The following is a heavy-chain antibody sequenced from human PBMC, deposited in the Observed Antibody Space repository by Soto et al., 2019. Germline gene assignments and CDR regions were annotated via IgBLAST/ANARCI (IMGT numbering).Heavy chain of an antibody. D-gene: IGHD2-21*02. V-gene: IGHV1-69*13. Sequence: SVKVSCKASGGTFSSYAISWVRQAPGQGLEWMGGIIPIFGTANYAQKFQGRVTITADESTSTAYMELSSLRSEDTAVYYCARDHGVTPGNKWFDPCGQGTLVTVCS. CDR3: ARDHGVTPGNKWFDP. J-gene: IGHJ5*02. CDR2: IIPIFGTA. CDR1: GGTFSSYA.